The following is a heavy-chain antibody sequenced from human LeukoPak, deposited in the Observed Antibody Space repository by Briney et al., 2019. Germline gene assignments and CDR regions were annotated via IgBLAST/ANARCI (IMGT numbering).Heavy chain of an antibody. J-gene: IGHJ4*02. CDR2: VSGNGDST. CDR3: ARGRGGSSWSDYFDY. Sequence: GGSLRLSCAASGFTFSNYAMNWVRQAPGKGLEWVSTVSGNGDSTYYADSVEDRFTISRDNSKKTLFLQMNSLRAEDTAVYYCARGRGGSSWSDYFDYWGQGTLVTVSS. D-gene: IGHD6-13*01. CDR1: GFTFSNYA. V-gene: IGHV3-23*01.